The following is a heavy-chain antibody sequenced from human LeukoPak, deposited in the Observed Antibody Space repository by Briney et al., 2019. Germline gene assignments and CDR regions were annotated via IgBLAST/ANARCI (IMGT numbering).Heavy chain of an antibody. D-gene: IGHD1-26*01. J-gene: IGHJ3*02. CDR2: ISYDGSNK. CDR3: AKDLEVGADDNAFDI. Sequence: PGGSLRLSCAASGFTFSSYAMHWVRQAPGKGLEWVAVISYDGSNKYYADSVKGRFTISRDNSKNTLYLQMNSLRAEDTAVYYCAKDLEVGADDNAFDIWGQGTMVTVSS. CDR1: GFTFSSYA. V-gene: IGHV3-30-3*01.